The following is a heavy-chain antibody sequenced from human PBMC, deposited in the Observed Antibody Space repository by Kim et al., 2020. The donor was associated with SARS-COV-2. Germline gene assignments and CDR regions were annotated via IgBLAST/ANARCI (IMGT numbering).Heavy chain of an antibody. J-gene: IGHJ4*02. V-gene: IGHV3-21*01. D-gene: IGHD5-12*01. CDR3: ARVAKDSTSGRD. Sequence: DDSGKGRFTLSRDNAKTSLYLQMNSLRAEDTAVYYCARVAKDSTSGRDWGQGTLVTVSS.